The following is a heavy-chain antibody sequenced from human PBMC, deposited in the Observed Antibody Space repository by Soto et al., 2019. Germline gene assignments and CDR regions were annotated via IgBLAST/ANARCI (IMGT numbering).Heavy chain of an antibody. V-gene: IGHV4-31*02. Sequence: GCCCIINQQNPGKGLEWIGYIYYSGSTYYNPSLKSRVTISVDTSKNQFSLKLSSVTAADTAVYFCARAEEGFRGFTTCSAPWRKGTLDIV. CDR3: ARAEEGFRGFTTCSAP. CDR2: IYYSGST. J-gene: IGHJ5*02. D-gene: IGHD2-2*01. CDR1: GCC.